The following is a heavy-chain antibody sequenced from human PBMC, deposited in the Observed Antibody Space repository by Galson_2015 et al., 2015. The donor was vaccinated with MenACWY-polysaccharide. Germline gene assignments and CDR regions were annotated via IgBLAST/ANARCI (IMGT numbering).Heavy chain of an antibody. CDR3: ARDNSGDYYDRSGYLDF. D-gene: IGHD3-22*01. Sequence: FDDHTMHWVRQAPGKGLQWVSLISWDGSTAYYADAVQGRFTISRDNGKNSLYLQMSSLRNEDTAFYFCARDNSGDYYDRSGYLDFWGQGTLVTVSS. J-gene: IGHJ4*02. CDR2: ISWDGSTA. CDR1: FDDHT. V-gene: IGHV3-43*01.